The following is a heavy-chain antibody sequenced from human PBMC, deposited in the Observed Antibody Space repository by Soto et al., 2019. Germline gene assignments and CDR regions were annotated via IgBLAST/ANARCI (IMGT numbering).Heavy chain of an antibody. CDR3: ARWLGYSSSWHPLNYYYGMDV. J-gene: IGHJ6*02. CDR1: GYTFTGYY. Sequence: ASVKVSCKASGYTFTGYYMHWVRQAPGQGLEWMGWINPNSGGTNYAQKFQGRVTMTRDTSISTAYMELSRLRSDDTAVYYCARWLGYSSSWHPLNYYYGMDVWRQRTTVTVSS. V-gene: IGHV1-2*02. CDR2: INPNSGGT. D-gene: IGHD6-13*01.